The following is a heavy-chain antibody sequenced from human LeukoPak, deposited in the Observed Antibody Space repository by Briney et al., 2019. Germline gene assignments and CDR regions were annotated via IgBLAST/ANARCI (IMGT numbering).Heavy chain of an antibody. CDR1: GFTFSSYE. D-gene: IGHD5-18*01. V-gene: IGHV3-48*03. Sequence: PGGSLRLSCAASGFTFSSYEMNWVRQAPGKGLEWVSYISSSGSTIYYADSVKGRFTISRDNAKNSLYLQMNSLRAEDTAVYYCARGGHSYGYELDYWGQGTLVTVSS. CDR3: ARGGHSYGYELDY. J-gene: IGHJ4*02. CDR2: ISSSGSTI.